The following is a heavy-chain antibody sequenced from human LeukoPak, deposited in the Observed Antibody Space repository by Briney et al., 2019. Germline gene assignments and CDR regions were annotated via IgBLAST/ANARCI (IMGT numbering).Heavy chain of an antibody. Sequence: SETLSLTCAVSGGSLSRSSYYWAWIREPPGRGLEWVGTIYYGGSIYGDPSLKGRITISLDTSKNQFSLKLNSVTAADTAVYYCARAGWELLSASFDPWGQGTLVIVSS. CDR2: IYYGGSI. CDR3: ARAGWELLSASFDP. CDR1: GGSLSRSSYY. D-gene: IGHD1-26*01. V-gene: IGHV4-39*07. J-gene: IGHJ5*02.